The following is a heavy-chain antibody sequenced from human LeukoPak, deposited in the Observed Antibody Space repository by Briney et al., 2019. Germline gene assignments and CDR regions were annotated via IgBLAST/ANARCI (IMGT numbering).Heavy chain of an antibody. CDR3: ATSASSGPLLSGGY. D-gene: IGHD3-22*01. Sequence: ASVKVSCKASGYTFTSYDINWVRQATGQGLEWMGWMNPNSGNTGYAQKFQGRVTITRNTSISTAYMELSSLRSEDTAVYYCATSASSGPLLSGGYWGQGTLVTVSS. V-gene: IGHV1-8*03. J-gene: IGHJ4*02. CDR1: GYTFTSYD. CDR2: MNPNSGNT.